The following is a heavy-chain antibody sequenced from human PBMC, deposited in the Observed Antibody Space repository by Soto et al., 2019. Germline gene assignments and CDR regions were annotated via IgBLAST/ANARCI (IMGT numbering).Heavy chain of an antibody. D-gene: IGHD5-12*01. Sequence: SETLSLTCTVSGGSISSGDYYWSWIRQPPGKGMEWIGYIYYSGSTYYNPSLKSRVTISVDTSKNQFSLKLSSVTAADTAVYYCARWLGYGPHFDYWGQGTLVTVSS. CDR3: ARWLGYGPHFDY. J-gene: IGHJ4*02. V-gene: IGHV4-30-4*01. CDR2: IYYSGST. CDR1: GGSISSGDYY.